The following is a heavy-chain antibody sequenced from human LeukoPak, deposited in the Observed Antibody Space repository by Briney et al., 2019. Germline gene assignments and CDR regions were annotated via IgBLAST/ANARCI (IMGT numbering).Heavy chain of an antibody. V-gene: IGHV3-30*18. CDR3: AKDTAPKAAAHYFAY. CDR2: IASDGRDK. CDR1: GFTFSTYA. Sequence: GRSLRLSCAASGFTFSTYAMHWVRQAPGKGLDWVAVIASDGRDKHFADSVKGRFTISRDNSKNTLYLEMNSLRAEDTAVYYCAKDTAPKAAAHYFAYWGQGTLVTVSS. J-gene: IGHJ4*02. D-gene: IGHD6-13*01.